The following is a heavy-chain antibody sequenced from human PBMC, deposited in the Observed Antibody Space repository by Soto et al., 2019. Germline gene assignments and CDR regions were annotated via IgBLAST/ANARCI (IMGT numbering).Heavy chain of an antibody. CDR2: ISGNNDKR. D-gene: IGHD2-8*01. J-gene: IGHJ4*02. CDR1: GYTFTRYG. V-gene: IGHV1-18*04. Sequence: QVQLVQSGGEIKKPGASVKVSCKASGYTFTRYGISWVRQAPGSAFEWMGWISGNNDKRNHALKLPSRSTTTADTSTNTAYMVGRSLGSDDTPISYGAIETNAYEDYWGQGYLVPVSS. CDR3: AIETNAYEDY.